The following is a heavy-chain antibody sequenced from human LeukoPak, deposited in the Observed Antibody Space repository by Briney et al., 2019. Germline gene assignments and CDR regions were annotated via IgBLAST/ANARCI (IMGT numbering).Heavy chain of an antibody. J-gene: IGHJ6*03. V-gene: IGHV4-4*07. CDR1: AGSISNYF. CDR3: ARDIGIGSTINGYQGYYYYYMDV. CDR2: IYTSGST. D-gene: IGHD2-15*01. Sequence: SETLSLTCTVSAGSISNYFWNWIRQPPGKGLEWIGRIYTSGSTNYNPSLKSRVTMSVDTSKNQFSLKLSSVTAADTAVYYCARDIGIGSTINGYQGYYYYYMDVWGKGTTVTVSS.